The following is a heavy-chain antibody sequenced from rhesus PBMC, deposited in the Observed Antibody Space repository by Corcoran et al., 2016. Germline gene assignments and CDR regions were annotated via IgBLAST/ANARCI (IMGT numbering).Heavy chain of an antibody. D-gene: IGHD6-37*01. Sequence: QVQLQESGPGLVKPLETLSLTCAVYGGSISRTYWSWIRQPPGKGLEWIGYIYGIGSSTTYNPSLKSRVTLSVDTSKNQFSLKLSSVTAADTAVYYCARAPRRWLVVDGYNRFDVWGAGVLVTVSS. CDR1: GGSISRTY. CDR2: IYGIGSST. J-gene: IGHJ5-1*01. V-gene: IGHV4S11*01. CDR3: ARAPRRWLVVDGYNRFDV.